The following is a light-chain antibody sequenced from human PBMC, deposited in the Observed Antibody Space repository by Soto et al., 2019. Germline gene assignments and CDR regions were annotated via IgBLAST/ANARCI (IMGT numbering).Light chain of an antibody. J-gene: IGKJ5*01. CDR2: GAS. Sequence: EIVLTQSPGTLSLSPGESATLLCRASQFVSSRSLAWYQQKLGQAPRLLIYGASNRATGIPGRFGDSGSGTDFTLTINPLEPEDFAVYFCQQYANSPITFGQGTRLEI. CDR1: QFVSSRS. V-gene: IGKV3-20*01. CDR3: QQYANSPIT.